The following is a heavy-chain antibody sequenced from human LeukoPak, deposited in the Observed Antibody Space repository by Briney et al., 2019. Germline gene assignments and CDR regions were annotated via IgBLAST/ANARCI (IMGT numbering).Heavy chain of an antibody. Sequence: GGSLRLSCAGSGFAFESFTMTWVRQAPGKGLEWVSLISATSSDVNYAESVRGRFTISRDNAKSSLFLLMDSLRVEDTAIYYCAKGLFSAYDKYLDSWGQGTLVTVSS. CDR3: AKGLFSAYDKYLDS. D-gene: IGHD5-12*01. J-gene: IGHJ4*02. V-gene: IGHV3-21*04. CDR1: GFAFESFT. CDR2: ISATSSDV.